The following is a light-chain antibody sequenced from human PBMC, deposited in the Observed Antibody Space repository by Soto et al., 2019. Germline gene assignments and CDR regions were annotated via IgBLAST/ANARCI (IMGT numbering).Light chain of an antibody. CDR2: NNN. J-gene: IGLJ1*01. CDR1: SSNIGAGLD. Sequence: QSVLTQPPSVSGAPGQSVTISCTGSSSNIGAGLDVHWYQQLPGTAPKLLIFNNNVRPSGVPDRFSGSKFGTSASLAISGLQAEDEADYYCQTYDSSLNRFVFGPGTKLTVL. CDR3: QTYDSSLNRFV. V-gene: IGLV1-40*01.